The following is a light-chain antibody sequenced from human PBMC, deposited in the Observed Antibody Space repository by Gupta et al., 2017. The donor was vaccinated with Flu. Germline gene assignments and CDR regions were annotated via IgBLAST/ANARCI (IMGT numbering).Light chain of an antibody. CDR3: AAWDDSRNAWV. CDR1: SSNIGSTT. CDR2: SNS. Sequence: QSVLTQPPSASGTPGQWFTISCSGSSSNIGSTTVNWYQQRPGTAPKLLMYSNSQRPSGVPDRFSGSKSGTSASLAISGLQSEDEADYYCAAWDDSRNAWVFGGGTKLTVL. V-gene: IGLV1-44*01. J-gene: IGLJ3*02.